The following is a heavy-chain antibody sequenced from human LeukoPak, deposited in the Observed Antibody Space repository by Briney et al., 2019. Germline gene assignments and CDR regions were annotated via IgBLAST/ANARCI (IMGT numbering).Heavy chain of an antibody. Sequence: ASVTVSCKASGYTFTSYYMHWVRQAPGQGLEWMGIINPSGGSTSYAQKFQGRVTMTRDTSTSTVYMELSSLRSEDTAVYYCARDRDKLVLRYFDWLLDYWGQGTLVTVSS. CDR3: ARDRDKLVLRYFDWLLDY. CDR2: INPSGGST. CDR1: GYTFTSYY. V-gene: IGHV1-46*01. D-gene: IGHD3-9*01. J-gene: IGHJ4*02.